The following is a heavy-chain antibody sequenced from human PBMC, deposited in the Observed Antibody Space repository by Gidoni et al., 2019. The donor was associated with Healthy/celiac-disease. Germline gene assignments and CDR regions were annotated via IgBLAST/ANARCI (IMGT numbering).Heavy chain of an antibody. J-gene: IGHJ4*02. CDR3: ASPSGGLGELSLPLDY. CDR2: ISGSGGST. CDR1: GFTFSSYA. V-gene: IGHV3-23*01. Sequence: EVQLLESGGGLVQPGGSLRLSCAASGFTFSSYAMSWVRQAPGKGLEWVSAISGSGGSTYYADSVKGRFTISRDNSKNTLYLQMNSLRAEDTAVYYCASPSGGLGELSLPLDYWGQGTLVTVSS. D-gene: IGHD3-16*02.